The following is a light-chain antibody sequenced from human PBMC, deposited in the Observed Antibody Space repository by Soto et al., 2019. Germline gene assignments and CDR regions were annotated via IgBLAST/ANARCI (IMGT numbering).Light chain of an antibody. CDR3: QQYIGWPLT. Sequence: VMTQSPATLSAFPGEGVTLSCWASESLGNKLAWYQQKPGQAPWLLIYGASTRATGIPTRFSGSGSGTEFTLTISSLQSEDLAVYYCQQYIGWPLTFGGGTKVEIK. CDR2: GAS. J-gene: IGKJ4*01. CDR1: ESLGNK. V-gene: IGKV3D-15*01.